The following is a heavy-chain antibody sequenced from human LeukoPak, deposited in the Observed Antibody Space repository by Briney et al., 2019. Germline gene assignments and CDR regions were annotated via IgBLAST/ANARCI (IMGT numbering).Heavy chain of an antibody. V-gene: IGHV3-33*08. CDR3: AREYYYDSSGYYYGGYYYYGMDV. J-gene: IGHJ6*02. D-gene: IGHD3-22*01. Sequence: PGRSLRLSCAGAGFTFSNYGMHWVRQAPGKGLEWVAVIWYDGSNKYYADSVKGRFTISRDNSKNTLYLQMNSLRAEDTAVYYCAREYYYDSSGYYYGGYYYYGMDVWGQGTTVTVSS. CDR1: GFTFSNYG. CDR2: IWYDGSNK.